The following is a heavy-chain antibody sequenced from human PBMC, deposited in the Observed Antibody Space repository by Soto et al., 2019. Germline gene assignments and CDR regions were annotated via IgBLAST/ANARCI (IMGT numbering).Heavy chain of an antibody. CDR3: ARHSSSWPIFDY. Sequence: SETLSLTCAVSGGSISSGGYSWSWIRQSPGKGLEWIGYIYYSGSSNYNPSLKSRVSISVDTSKNQFSLKLSSVTAADTAVYYCARHSSSWPIFDYWGQGTLVTVSS. V-gene: IGHV4-61*08. D-gene: IGHD6-13*01. J-gene: IGHJ4*02. CDR1: GGSISSGGYS. CDR2: IYYSGSS.